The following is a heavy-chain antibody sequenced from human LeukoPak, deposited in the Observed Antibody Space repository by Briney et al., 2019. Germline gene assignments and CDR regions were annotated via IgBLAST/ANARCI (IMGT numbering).Heavy chain of an antibody. Sequence: GGSLRLSCAASGFTFSSYAIQWVRQAPGRGLEWVSSISSSGSYIYYADSVKGRFTISRDNAKNSLDLQMNSLRVEDTAVYYCARLQWLQTGRDFLDYWGQGTLVTVSS. CDR1: GFTFSSYA. D-gene: IGHD6-19*01. V-gene: IGHV3-21*06. CDR3: ARLQWLQTGRDFLDY. J-gene: IGHJ4*02. CDR2: ISSSGSYI.